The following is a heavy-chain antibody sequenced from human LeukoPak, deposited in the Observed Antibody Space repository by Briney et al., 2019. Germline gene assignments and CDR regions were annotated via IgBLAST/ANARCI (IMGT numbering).Heavy chain of an antibody. J-gene: IGHJ6*03. CDR2: ISGSGDTT. Sequence: GGSLRLSCAASGFTFSNYAMSWVRQAPGGGLEWVSAISGSGDTTFHADSVKGRFTTSRDNSKNTLSLQMSGLRVENSAVYFCAKDTSAWWYHRAYMNVWGTGTTVTVSS. V-gene: IGHV3-23*01. CDR3: AKDTSAWWYHRAYMNV. CDR1: GFTFSNYA. D-gene: IGHD2-15*01.